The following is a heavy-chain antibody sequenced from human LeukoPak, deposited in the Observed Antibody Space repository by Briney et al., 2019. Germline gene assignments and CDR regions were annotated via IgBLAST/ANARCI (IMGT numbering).Heavy chain of an antibody. CDR3: ARGRRDGFNLGY. Sequence: GGSLRLSCAASGFNVTTNYMSWVRQAPGKGLEWVSVIYSGGTTYYADSVKGRFTISRDISKNTLSLQMNSLRAEDTAVYYCARGRRDGFNLGYWGQGTLVAVSS. CDR2: IYSGGTT. J-gene: IGHJ4*02. V-gene: IGHV3-53*01. CDR1: GFNVTTNY. D-gene: IGHD6-25*01.